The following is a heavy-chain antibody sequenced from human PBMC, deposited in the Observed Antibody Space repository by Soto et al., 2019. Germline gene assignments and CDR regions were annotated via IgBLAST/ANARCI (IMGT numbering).Heavy chain of an antibody. Sequence: ESGGGVVQPGRSLRLSCAASGFTFSSYAMYWVRQAPGKGLEWVAVISYDGNNKYHADSVKGRFTISRDNSKNTLYLQLNSLRAEDTAVYYCATDLPNWGQGTLVTVSS. V-gene: IGHV3-30-3*01. CDR2: ISYDGNNK. CDR3: ATDLPN. J-gene: IGHJ4*02. CDR1: GFTFSSYA.